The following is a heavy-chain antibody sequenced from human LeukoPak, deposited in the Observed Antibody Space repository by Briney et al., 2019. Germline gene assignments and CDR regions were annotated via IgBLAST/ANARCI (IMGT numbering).Heavy chain of an antibody. D-gene: IGHD2-15*01. CDR1: GFTFSSYE. CDR3: ARVGWAYYYMDV. V-gene: IGHV3-48*03. CDR2: INSRASPK. Sequence: GGSLRLSCAASGFTFSSYEMNWVRQAPGKGLEWVSYINSRASPKYYADSVQGRFTISRDNSKNSLYLQMNSLRAEDTAIYYCARVGWAYYYMDVWGKETTVTISS. J-gene: IGHJ6*03.